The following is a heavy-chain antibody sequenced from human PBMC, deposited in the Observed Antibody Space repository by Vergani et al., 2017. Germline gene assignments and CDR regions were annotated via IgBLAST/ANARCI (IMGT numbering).Heavy chain of an antibody. D-gene: IGHD1-26*01. CDR2: IVVGSGNT. Sequence: QMQLVQSGPEVKKPGTSVKVSCKASGFTFTSSAVQWVRQARGQRLEWIGWIVVGSGNTNYAQKVQERVTITRDMSTSTAYMELSSLRSEDTAVYYCAADLGGGSYGYWGQGTLVTVSS. J-gene: IGHJ4*02. V-gene: IGHV1-58*01. CDR1: GFTFTSSA. CDR3: AADLGGGSYGY.